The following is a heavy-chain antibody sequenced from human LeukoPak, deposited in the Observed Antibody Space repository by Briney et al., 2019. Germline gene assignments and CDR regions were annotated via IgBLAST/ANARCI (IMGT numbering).Heavy chain of an antibody. CDR1: GFSLSTSGVG. CDR3: AYRHGSEMAPPGLFDY. D-gene: IGHD5-24*01. Sequence: SGPTLVNPTQTLTLTCTFSGFSLSTSGVGVGWIRQPPGKALEWLALIYWNDDKRYSPSLKSRLTITKDTSKNQVVLTMTNMDPVDTATYYCAYRHGSEMAPPGLFDYWGQGTLVTVSS. J-gene: IGHJ4*02. V-gene: IGHV2-5*01. CDR2: IYWNDDK.